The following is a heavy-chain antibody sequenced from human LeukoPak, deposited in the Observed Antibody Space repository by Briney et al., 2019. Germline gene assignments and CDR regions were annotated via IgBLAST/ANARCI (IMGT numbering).Heavy chain of an antibody. CDR3: ARHGSLGYSYGYAYYFDY. J-gene: IGHJ4*02. Sequence: GESLKISCQTSGYIFTNYFIGWVRQMPGKGLECMGIIYPGDSDTRYSPSFQGQVTISADKSISTAYLQWSSLKASDTAMYYCARHGSLGYSYGYAYYFDYWGQGTLVTVSS. CDR1: GYIFTNYF. V-gene: IGHV5-51*01. CDR2: IYPGDSDT. D-gene: IGHD5-18*01.